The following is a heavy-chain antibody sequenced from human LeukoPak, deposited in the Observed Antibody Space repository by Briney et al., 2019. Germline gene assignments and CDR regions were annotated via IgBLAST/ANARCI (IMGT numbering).Heavy chain of an antibody. CDR3: ARDPRIGYCSGGTCSFLDY. Sequence: PGGSLRLSCAASGXTFSNYGMHWVRQAPGKGLEWVAVLWYDGSNKYYADSVKGRFTISRDNSMNTLYLQMNSLRAEDTAVYYCARDPRIGYCSGGTCSFLDYWGQGTLVTVSS. J-gene: IGHJ4*02. V-gene: IGHV3-33*01. CDR2: LWYDGSNK. CDR1: GXTFSNYG. D-gene: IGHD2-15*01.